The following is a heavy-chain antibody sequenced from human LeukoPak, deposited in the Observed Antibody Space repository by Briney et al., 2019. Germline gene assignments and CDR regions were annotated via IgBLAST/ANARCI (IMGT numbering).Heavy chain of an antibody. CDR1: GFTFSSYA. CDR2: ISYDGSNK. Sequence: GRSLRLSCAASGFTFSSYAMHWVRQAPGKGLEWGAVISYDGSNKYYADSVKGRFTISRDNSKNTLYLQMNSLRAEDTAVYYCARDPGYRYGLGAFDIWGQGTMVTVSS. D-gene: IGHD5-18*01. CDR3: ARDPGYRYGLGAFDI. V-gene: IGHV3-30-3*01. J-gene: IGHJ3*02.